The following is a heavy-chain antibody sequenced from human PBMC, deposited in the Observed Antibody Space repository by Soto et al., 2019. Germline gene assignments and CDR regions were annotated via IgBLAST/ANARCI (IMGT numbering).Heavy chain of an antibody. D-gene: IGHD6-13*01. CDR1: GVTFSDYY. CDR2: ISSSGSTI. J-gene: IGHJ6*03. CDR3: ARDKSWSSSRYYYYYMDV. V-gene: IGHV3-11*01. Sequence: AGGSLRLSCAASGVTFSDYYMSWIRQAPGKGLEWVSYISSSGSTIYYADSVKGRFTISRDNAKNSLYLQMNSLRAEDTAVYYCARDKSWSSSRYYYYYMDVWGKGTTVTVSS.